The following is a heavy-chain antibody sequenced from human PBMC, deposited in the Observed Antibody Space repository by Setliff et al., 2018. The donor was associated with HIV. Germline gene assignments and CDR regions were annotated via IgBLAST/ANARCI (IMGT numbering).Heavy chain of an antibody. CDR2: ISPYNGDA. Sequence: ASVKVSCKASGYPFTSYGICWVRQAPGHGLEWMGYISPYNGDAYYAEKFQGRVTMTTDTSTTAVSMELTNLRSDDTAVYFCAREYRATLNFRVAFDIWGQGTMVTVSS. V-gene: IGHV1-18*01. D-gene: IGHD3-10*01. CDR1: GYPFTSYG. CDR3: AREYRATLNFRVAFDI. J-gene: IGHJ3*02.